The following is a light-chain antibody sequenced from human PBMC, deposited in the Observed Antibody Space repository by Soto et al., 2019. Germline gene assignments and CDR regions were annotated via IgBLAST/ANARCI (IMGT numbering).Light chain of an antibody. V-gene: IGLV1-51*02. CDR1: SSNIGNNY. J-gene: IGLJ1*01. CDR2: ENN. Sequence: QXVLTQPPSVSAAPGQKVTISCSGSSSNIGNNYVSWYQQLPGTAPKLLIYENNKRPSGIPDRFSGSKSGTSATLGITGLQTGDEADYYCGTWDSSLSAGVFGTGTKVTXL. CDR3: GTWDSSLSAGV.